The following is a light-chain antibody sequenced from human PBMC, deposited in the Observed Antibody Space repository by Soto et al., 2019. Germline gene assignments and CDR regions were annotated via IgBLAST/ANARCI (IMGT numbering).Light chain of an antibody. J-gene: IGKJ3*01. V-gene: IGKV1-39*01. CDR3: LQTYSILRT. CDR2: AAS. Sequence: DIQMTQSPSSLSASVGDRVTITCQTSENINKFLNWYQQKPGKAPKLLISAASNLQSGVPSRFSGSGFGTDFTLTISSLQPEDSATYYCLQTYSILRTFGPGTEVDIK. CDR1: ENINKF.